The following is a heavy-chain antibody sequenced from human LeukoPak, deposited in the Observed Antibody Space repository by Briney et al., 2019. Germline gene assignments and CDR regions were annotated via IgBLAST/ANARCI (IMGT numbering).Heavy chain of an antibody. CDR3: AGSPTVDAAFDI. Sequence: GGSLRLSCAASGFTFSSYAMSWTRQAPGKGLEWVSSISGSGGSTYYADSVRGRFTVSRDNSRNTLALQMNSLRAEDTAVYYCAGSPTVDAAFDIWGQGTMVTVSS. D-gene: IGHD4-23*01. V-gene: IGHV3-23*01. CDR2: ISGSGGST. CDR1: GFTFSSYA. J-gene: IGHJ3*02.